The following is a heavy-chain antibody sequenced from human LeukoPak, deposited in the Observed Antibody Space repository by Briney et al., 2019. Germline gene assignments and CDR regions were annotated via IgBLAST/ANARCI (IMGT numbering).Heavy chain of an antibody. Sequence: GSLRLSCAASGFTFSSYAMHWVRQAPGKGLEWVAVISYDGSNKYYADSVKGRFTISRDNSKNTLYLQMNSLRAEDTAVYYCAREDSWYAFDIWGQGTMVTVSS. J-gene: IGHJ3*02. CDR3: AREDSWYAFDI. D-gene: IGHD6-13*01. V-gene: IGHV3-30-3*01. CDR2: ISYDGSNK. CDR1: GFTFSSYA.